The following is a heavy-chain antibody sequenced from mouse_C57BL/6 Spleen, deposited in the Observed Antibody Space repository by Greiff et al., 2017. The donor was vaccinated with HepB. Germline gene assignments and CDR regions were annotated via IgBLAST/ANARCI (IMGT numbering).Heavy chain of an antibody. Sequence: EVKLQESGGGLVKPGGSLKLSCAASGFTFSDYGMHWVRQAPEKGLEWVAYISSGSSTIYYADTVKGRFTISRDNAKNTLFLQMTSLRSEDTAMYYCARGRYGSSSFAYWGQGTLVTVSA. CDR2: ISSGSSTI. V-gene: IGHV5-17*01. J-gene: IGHJ3*01. CDR3: ARGRYGSSSFAY. D-gene: IGHD1-1*01. CDR1: GFTFSDYG.